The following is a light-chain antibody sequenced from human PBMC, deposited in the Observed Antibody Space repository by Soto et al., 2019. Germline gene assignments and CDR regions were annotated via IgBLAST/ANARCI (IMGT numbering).Light chain of an antibody. Sequence: GDRVTITCRASHNVDNWVAWYQQKPEKAPKSLIYAASSLHSGVPLRFSGSGSGALFTLTISNLQPEDFATNNCKQNVSYPRTFAKGTKVEIK. V-gene: IGKV1D-16*01. CDR1: HNVDNW. CDR3: KQNVSYPRT. J-gene: IGKJ1*01. CDR2: AAS.